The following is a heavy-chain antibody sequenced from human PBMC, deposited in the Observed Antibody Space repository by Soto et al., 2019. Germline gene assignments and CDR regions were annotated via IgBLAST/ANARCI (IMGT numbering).Heavy chain of an antibody. V-gene: IGHV3-23*01. D-gene: IGHD3-22*01. J-gene: IGHJ4*02. Sequence: GGSLRLSCAASGFTVSSNYMSWVRQAPGKGLEWVSGISGSGGRIYYADSVKGRFTISRENSKNTLYLQMNSLRAEDKAVYYCAKSNYDVSGYYPNWGQGTLVTVSS. CDR2: ISGSGGRI. CDR3: AKSNYDVSGYYPN. CDR1: GFTVSSNY.